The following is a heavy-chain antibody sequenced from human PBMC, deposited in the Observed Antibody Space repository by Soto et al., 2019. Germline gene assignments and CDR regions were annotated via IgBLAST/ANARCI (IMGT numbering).Heavy chain of an antibody. CDR2: IIPFFNKA. D-gene: IGHD3-16*01. V-gene: IGHV1-69*06. J-gene: IGHJ4*02. Sequence: QVQVVQSGAEVKKPGSSVKVSCQTPAGTFSNFAINWVRQAPGQGLEWMGEIIPFFNKANYARNFQGRVTITAYKSSGTAYMELRSLRSDDTAMFYCARGGAGVAFDSWGQGTLVTVSS. CDR3: ARGGAGVAFDS. CDR1: AGTFSNFA.